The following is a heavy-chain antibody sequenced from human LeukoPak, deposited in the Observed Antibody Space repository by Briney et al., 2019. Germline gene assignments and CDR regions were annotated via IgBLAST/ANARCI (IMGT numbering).Heavy chain of an antibody. CDR2: IIPIFGTA. CDR3: ARVGKEWPTYYFDY. Sequence: GASVKVSCKASGGTFSSYAISWVRQALGQGLEWMGGIIPIFGTANYAQKFQGRVTITADESTSTAYMELSSLRSEDTAVYYCARVGKEWPTYYFDYWGQGTLVTVSS. CDR1: GGTFSSYA. V-gene: IGHV1-69*13. J-gene: IGHJ4*02. D-gene: IGHD3-3*01.